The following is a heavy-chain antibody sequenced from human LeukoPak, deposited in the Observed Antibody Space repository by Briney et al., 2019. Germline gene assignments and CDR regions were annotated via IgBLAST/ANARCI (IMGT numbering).Heavy chain of an antibody. CDR2: IFSNDDK. J-gene: IGHJ4*02. D-gene: IGHD1-26*01. V-gene: IGHV2-26*01. CDR3: AHRPSGSYFDY. CDR1: GFSLSNARVS. Sequence: SGPVLVKPTATLTLTCTVSGFSLSNARVSVSWIRQPPGKALEWLTYIFSNDDKAYSTSLASRLTISKDASKGQVVLTMTNMDPVDTATYYCAHRPSGSYFDYWGQGTLVTVSS.